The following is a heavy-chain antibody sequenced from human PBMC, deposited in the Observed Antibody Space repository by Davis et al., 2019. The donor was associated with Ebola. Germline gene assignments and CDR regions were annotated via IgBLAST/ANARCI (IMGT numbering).Heavy chain of an antibody. CDR2: IYYSGST. CDR1: GGSVSSGGYY. Sequence: SETLSLTCSVSGGSVSSGGYYWNWLRQPPGQGLEWIGYIYYSGSTDYSPSLRRRVTISLDTSKNQFSLRLSYVTAADTAVYYCAGFGAFDIWGQGTMVTVSS. J-gene: IGHJ3*02. D-gene: IGHD3-16*01. V-gene: IGHV4-61*08. CDR3: AGFGAFDI.